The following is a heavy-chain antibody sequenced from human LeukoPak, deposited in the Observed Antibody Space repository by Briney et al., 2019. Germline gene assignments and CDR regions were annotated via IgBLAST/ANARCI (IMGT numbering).Heavy chain of an antibody. J-gene: IGHJ4*02. CDR1: GYTFTSYD. CDR3: ARGGGAYYYDNSGYYRLGFDY. Sequence: ASVKVSCKASGYTFTSYDINWVRQAPGLGLEWMGWMNFNSGNTGYAQRLQGRVTMTRNTSISTAYMELSSLRSEDTAVYYCARGGGAYYYDNSGYYRLGFDYWGQGTLVTVSS. D-gene: IGHD3-22*01. CDR2: MNFNSGNT. V-gene: IGHV1-8*01.